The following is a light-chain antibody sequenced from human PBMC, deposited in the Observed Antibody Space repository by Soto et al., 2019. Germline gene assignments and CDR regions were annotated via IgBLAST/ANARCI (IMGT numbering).Light chain of an antibody. Sequence: EIVMTPAAATLSISTGERATLSRRASQSVSSNLAWYQQKPGQAPRLLIYGASTRATGIPARFSGSGSGTEFTLTISSLQSEDFAVYYCQQYNNWPLTFGGGTKVDIK. CDR1: QSVSSN. CDR3: QQYNNWPLT. V-gene: IGKV3-15*01. J-gene: IGKJ4*01. CDR2: GAS.